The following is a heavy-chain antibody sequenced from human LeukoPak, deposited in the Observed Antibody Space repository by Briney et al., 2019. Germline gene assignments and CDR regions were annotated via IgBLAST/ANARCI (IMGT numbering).Heavy chain of an antibody. J-gene: IGHJ4*02. Sequence: SVKVSCKASGGTFSSYAISWVRQAPGQGLEWMGGIIPIFSTANYAQKFQGRVTITADESTSTAYMELSSLGSEDTAVYYCARSYYDILGAFDYWGQGTLVTVSS. V-gene: IGHV1-69*13. D-gene: IGHD3-9*01. CDR1: GGTFSSYA. CDR3: ARSYYDILGAFDY. CDR2: IIPIFSTA.